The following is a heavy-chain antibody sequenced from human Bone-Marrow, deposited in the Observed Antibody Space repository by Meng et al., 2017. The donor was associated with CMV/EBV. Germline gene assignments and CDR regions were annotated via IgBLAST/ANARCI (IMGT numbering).Heavy chain of an antibody. V-gene: IGHV3-7*01. D-gene: IGHD3-3*01. CDR2: IKQDGSEK. Sequence: GASLRLSCAASGFTFSSYWMSWVRQAPGKGLEWVANIKQDGSEKYYVDSVKGRFTISRDNAKNSLYLQMNSLRAEDTTVYYCASSLTYYDFWSGYYTPHGFDPWGQGTLVTVSS. CDR1: GFTFSSYW. J-gene: IGHJ5*02. CDR3: ASSLTYYDFWSGYYTPHGFDP.